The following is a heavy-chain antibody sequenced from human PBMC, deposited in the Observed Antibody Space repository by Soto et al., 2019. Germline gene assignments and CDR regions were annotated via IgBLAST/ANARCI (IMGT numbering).Heavy chain of an antibody. CDR3: GRTYTGG. Sequence: PGGSLRLSCAASGFSLRDHALSWVRQAAGGGLEWVSGISGSEDRTNYADFVRGRFIISKDRAKNTLYLDMSGLRVDDTAVYFCGRTYTGGWGQGTMVTVYS. D-gene: IGHD3-10*01. J-gene: IGHJ4*02. CDR2: ISGSEDRT. CDR1: GFSLRDHA. V-gene: IGHV3-23*01.